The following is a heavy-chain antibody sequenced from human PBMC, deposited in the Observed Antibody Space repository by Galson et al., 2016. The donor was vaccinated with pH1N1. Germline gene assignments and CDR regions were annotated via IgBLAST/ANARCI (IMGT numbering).Heavy chain of an antibody. Sequence: SVKVSCKASGYTFTTYGIDWVRQAPGQGLEWMGWISTYTGNAKYAQKFQGRLTLTTDPFTNIAYMDLGSLTSDDTATYFCASRRILECSAGSCYLDSWGQGTLVTVPS. CDR3: ASRRILECSAGSCYLDS. V-gene: IGHV1-18*01. CDR2: ISTYTGNA. D-gene: IGHD2-15*01. CDR1: GYTFTTYG. J-gene: IGHJ4*02.